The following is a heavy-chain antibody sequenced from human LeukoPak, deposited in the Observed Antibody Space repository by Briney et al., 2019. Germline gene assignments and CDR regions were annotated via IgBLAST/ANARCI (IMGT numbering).Heavy chain of an antibody. V-gene: IGHV4-39*01. Sequence: SETLSLTCTVSGGSISSSSYYWGWIRQPPGKGLEWIGSIYYSGSTYYNPSLESRVTISVDTSKNQFSLKLSSVTAADTAVYYCAGTYYYDSSGYLGGRWGQGTLVTVSS. D-gene: IGHD3-22*01. J-gene: IGHJ4*02. CDR3: AGTYYYDSSGYLGGR. CDR1: GGSISSSSYY. CDR2: IYYSGST.